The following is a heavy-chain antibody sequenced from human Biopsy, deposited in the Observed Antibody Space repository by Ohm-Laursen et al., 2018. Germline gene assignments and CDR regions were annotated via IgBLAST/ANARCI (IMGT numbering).Heavy chain of an antibody. J-gene: IGHJ2*01. CDR3: ARDRGYYSDRTVPGYFDL. V-gene: IGHV4-61*03. CDR2: VYYTGRT. Sequence: SDTLSLTCTVSGVSINGGRYYWSWIRQPPGKGLEWIGYVYYTGRTDYNPSLQSRVTIAVDTSKNHFSLRLRSVTPADTAIYYCARDRGYYSDRTVPGYFDLWGRGTLVTVSS. CDR1: GVSINGGRYY. D-gene: IGHD3-22*01.